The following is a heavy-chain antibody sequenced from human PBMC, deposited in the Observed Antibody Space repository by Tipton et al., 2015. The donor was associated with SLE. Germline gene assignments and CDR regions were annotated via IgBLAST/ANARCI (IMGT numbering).Heavy chain of an antibody. V-gene: IGHV4-59*08. CDR1: GGSFSGNY. J-gene: IGHJ2*01. D-gene: IGHD4-17*01. CDR3: ARGAFNGDFSRRYFDL. CDR2: IYSPGST. Sequence: TLSLTCAVYGGSFSGNYWNWIRQSPGKGLEWIGRIYSPGSTNYNPSLKSRVTISIDTSKNQFSLNLTSVTGADTAVYYCARGAFNGDFSRRYFDLWGRGTLVTVSS.